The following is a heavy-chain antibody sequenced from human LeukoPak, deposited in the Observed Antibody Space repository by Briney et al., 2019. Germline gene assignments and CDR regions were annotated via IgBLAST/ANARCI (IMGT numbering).Heavy chain of an antibody. CDR1: GSPFTSYW. D-gene: IGHD6-13*01. V-gene: IGHV5-51*01. Sequence: GESLEISFKGSGSPFTSYWIGWVRRLPGKGLEGMGIIYPGDSDTRYSPSFQGKVTIPADKSISAAHLQWSSLKASDTAMYYCARLGQQLVRVFDYWGQGTLVTVSS. J-gene: IGHJ4*02. CDR2: IYPGDSDT. CDR3: ARLGQQLVRVFDY.